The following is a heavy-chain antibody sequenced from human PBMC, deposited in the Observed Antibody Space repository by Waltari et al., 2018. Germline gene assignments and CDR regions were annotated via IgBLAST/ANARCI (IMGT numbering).Heavy chain of an antibody. J-gene: IGHJ3*02. Sequence: EVQLVESGGDLVQPGGSLRLSCAGSGFTFSDHYIDWVRQAPGKGLEWVGRSRNKANSDTTEYAASVKGRFIISRDDSKNSLYLQMNSLKTEDTALYYCTRGYSGGLIYAFDIWGPGTMVTVSS. CDR3: TRGYSGGLIYAFDI. D-gene: IGHD1-26*01. CDR2: SRNKANSDTT. CDR1: GFTFSDHY. V-gene: IGHV3-72*01.